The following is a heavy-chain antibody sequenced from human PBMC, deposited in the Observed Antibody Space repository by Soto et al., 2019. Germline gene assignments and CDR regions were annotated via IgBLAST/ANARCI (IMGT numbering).Heavy chain of an antibody. J-gene: IGHJ4*02. Sequence: QVQLVQSGAEVKTPGASVRVSCKTSGYTFTMYDISWVRQAPGQGPEWMGLISPNSGRTNYAQKLQGRVTMTTDTSTSTAYMELRSLRSDDTAVYYCARQYYDFWSDFPDFDYWGQGTLVTVSS. CDR2: ISPNSGRT. CDR3: ARQYYDFWSDFPDFDY. V-gene: IGHV1-18*04. CDR1: GYTFTMYD. D-gene: IGHD3-3*01.